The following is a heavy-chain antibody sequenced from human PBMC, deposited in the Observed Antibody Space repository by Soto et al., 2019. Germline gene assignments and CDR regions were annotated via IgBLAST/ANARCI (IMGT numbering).Heavy chain of an antibody. J-gene: IGHJ6*02. V-gene: IGHV1-18*01. CDR2: ISAYNGNT. Sequence: ASVKVSCKASGYTFTSYGISWVRQAPGQGLEWMGWISAYNGNTNYAQKLQGRVTMTTDTSTSTAYMELRSLRSDDTAVYYCARDPFITMVRGVMDYYYGMDVWGQGTTVTVS. D-gene: IGHD3-10*01. CDR3: ARDPFITMVRGVMDYYYGMDV. CDR1: GYTFTSYG.